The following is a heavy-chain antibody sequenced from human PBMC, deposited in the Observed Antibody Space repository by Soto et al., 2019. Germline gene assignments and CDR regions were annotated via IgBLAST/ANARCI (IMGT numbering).Heavy chain of an antibody. CDR2: IGGSGGTT. D-gene: IGHD6-13*01. Sequence: PGGSLRLSCAASGFALNNYTMIWVRQAPGKGLEWVSGIGGSGGTTYYADSVKGRFTISRDNSKNTLYLQMNSLRAEDTAVYHCAKDQGSSWYEIDYWGQGTLVTVSS. CDR3: AKDQGSSWYEIDY. V-gene: IGHV3-23*01. J-gene: IGHJ4*02. CDR1: GFALNNYT.